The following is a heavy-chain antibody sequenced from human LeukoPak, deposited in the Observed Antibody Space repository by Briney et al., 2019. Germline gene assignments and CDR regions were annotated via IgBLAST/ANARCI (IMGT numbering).Heavy chain of an antibody. CDR2: VSGSGAGT. V-gene: IGHV3-23*01. Sequence: GGSLRLSCAASGFTFNTYAMSWVRQAPGKGLEWVAAVSGSGAGTYYADSVKGRFTISRDNSKTIMYLQMNSLRAEDTAIYYCARAYSSSWYFNWFDPWGQGTLVTVSS. J-gene: IGHJ5*02. CDR3: ARAYSSSWYFNWFDP. CDR1: GFTFNTYA. D-gene: IGHD6-13*01.